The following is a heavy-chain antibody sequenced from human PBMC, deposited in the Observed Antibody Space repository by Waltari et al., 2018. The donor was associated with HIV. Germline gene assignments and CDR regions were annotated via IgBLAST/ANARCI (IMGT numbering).Heavy chain of an antibody. V-gene: IGHV1-2*02. CDR3: ARVGYDSSGYYPFDY. D-gene: IGHD3-22*01. CDR2: INPNSGGT. Sequence: QVQLVPSGAEVKKPGASVKVSCKASGYPFTGYYMPWVVKAPGQGLEWMGWINPNSGGTNYAQKFQGRVTMTRDTSISTAYMELSRLRSDDTAVYYCARVGYDSSGYYPFDYWGQGTLVTVSS. CDR1: GYPFTGYY. J-gene: IGHJ4*02.